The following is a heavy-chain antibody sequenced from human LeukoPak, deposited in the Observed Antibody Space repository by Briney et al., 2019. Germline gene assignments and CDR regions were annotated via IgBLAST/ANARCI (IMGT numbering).Heavy chain of an antibody. CDR1: GFTFSSYW. CDR3: ARDGAYSTIFY. CDR2: INSDESST. V-gene: IGHV3-74*01. D-gene: IGHD3-3*01. Sequence: GGSLSLSCAASGFTFSSYWMYWVRQAPGKGLVWVPRINSDESSTSYADSVKGRFAISRDNAKNTLYLQMNSLRAEDTAVYYCARDGAYSTIFYWGQGTLVTVSS. J-gene: IGHJ4*01.